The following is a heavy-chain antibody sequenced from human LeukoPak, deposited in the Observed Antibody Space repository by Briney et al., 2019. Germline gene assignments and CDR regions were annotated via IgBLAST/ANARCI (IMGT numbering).Heavy chain of an antibody. CDR3: ARIGGSSTTAYYYYGMDV. D-gene: IGHD1-26*01. V-gene: IGHV3-30*03. CDR1: GFTFSSYG. Sequence: PGKSLRLSCAASGFTFSSYGMHWVRQAPGKGLEWVAVISYDGSNKYYADSVKGRFTITRDNSKNTLYLQMNSLRVEDTAVYYCARIGGSSTTAYYYYGMDVWGQGTTVTVSS. J-gene: IGHJ6*02. CDR2: ISYDGSNK.